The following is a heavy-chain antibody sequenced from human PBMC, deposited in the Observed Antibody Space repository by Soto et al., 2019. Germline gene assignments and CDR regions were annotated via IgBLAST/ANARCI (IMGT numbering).Heavy chain of an antibody. D-gene: IGHD6-19*01. J-gene: IGHJ3*02. CDR2: INPSGGST. CDR3: ARERGSVWYAFDI. CDR1: GYTFTSYY. Sequence: QVQLVQSGAEVMKPGASVKVSGKASGYTFTSYYMHWLRQAPGQALEWMGIINPSGGSTSYAQKFQGRVTMTRDTSTSTVYMELSSLRSEDTAVYYCARERGSVWYAFDIWGQGTMVTVSS. V-gene: IGHV1-46*03.